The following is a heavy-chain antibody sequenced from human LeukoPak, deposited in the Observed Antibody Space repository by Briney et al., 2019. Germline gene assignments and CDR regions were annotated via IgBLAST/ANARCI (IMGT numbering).Heavy chain of an antibody. CDR3: ASEGYSSSSPRNWFDP. V-gene: IGHV1-69*05. J-gene: IGHJ5*02. D-gene: IGHD6-6*01. CDR1: GGTFSSYA. Sequence: GASVKVSCKASGGTFSSYAISWVRQAPGQGLEWMGGIIPIFGTANYAQKFQGRVTITTDESTSTAYMELSSLRSEDTAVYYCASEGYSSSSPRNWFDPCGQGTLVTVSS. CDR2: IIPIFGTA.